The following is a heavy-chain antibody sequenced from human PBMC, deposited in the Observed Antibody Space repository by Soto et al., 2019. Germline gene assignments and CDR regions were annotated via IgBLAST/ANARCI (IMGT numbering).Heavy chain of an antibody. Sequence: ASVKGSCKASGYTFTGYYIHWVRQAPGQGLEWMGWISPSSGATQYAQKFQGWVTVTRDTSTSTVYLDVRRLKSEGSAVYYCERELYDNGPSGLDVWGQGTTVTVSS. CDR2: ISPSSGAT. V-gene: IGHV1-2*04. J-gene: IGHJ6*02. CDR1: GYTFTGYY. CDR3: ERELYDNGPSGLDV. D-gene: IGHD3-22*01.